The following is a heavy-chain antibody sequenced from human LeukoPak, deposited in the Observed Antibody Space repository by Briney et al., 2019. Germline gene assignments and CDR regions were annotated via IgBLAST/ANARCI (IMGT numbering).Heavy chain of an antibody. CDR2: IYYSGST. J-gene: IGHJ3*02. V-gene: IGHV4-59*12. CDR1: GGSISSYY. CDR3: ARGFAVTNNAFDI. D-gene: IGHD4-17*01. Sequence: SETLSLTCTVSGGSISSYYWSWIRQPPGKGLEWIGYIYYSGSTNYNPSLKGRVTISVDTSKNQFSLKLSSVTAADTAVYYCARGFAVTNNAFDIWGQGTMVTVSS.